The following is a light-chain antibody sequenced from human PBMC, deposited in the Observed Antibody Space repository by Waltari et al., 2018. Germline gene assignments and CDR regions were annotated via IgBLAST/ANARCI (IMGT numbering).Light chain of an antibody. J-gene: IGLJ2*01. CDR2: RNN. CDR1: SSILGSNY. V-gene: IGLV1-47*01. Sequence: QSVLTQPPSASGTPGQRVTISCSGSSSILGSNYVYWYQQFPGAAPKLLIYRNNQRPSGVPDRFSGSKSGTSASLAISGLRSEDEADYYCAAWDDSLSGGVFGGGTKLTVL. CDR3: AAWDDSLSGGV.